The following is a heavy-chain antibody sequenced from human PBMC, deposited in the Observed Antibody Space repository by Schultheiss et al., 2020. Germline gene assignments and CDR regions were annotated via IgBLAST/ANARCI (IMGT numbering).Heavy chain of an antibody. V-gene: IGHV1-69*04. D-gene: IGHD1-26*01. Sequence: KISCKASGYTFTSYGISWVRQAPGQGLEWMGRIIPILGIANYAQKFQGRVTITADKSTSTAYMELRSLRSDDTAVYYCARVGWELLGTNIDFDYWGQGTLVTVSS. CDR3: ARVGWELLGTNIDFDY. CDR1: GYTFTSYG. CDR2: IIPILGIA. J-gene: IGHJ4*02.